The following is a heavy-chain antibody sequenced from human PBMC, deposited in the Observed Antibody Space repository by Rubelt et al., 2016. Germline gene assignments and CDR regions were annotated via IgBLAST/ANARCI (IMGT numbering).Heavy chain of an antibody. CDR1: GYTFTGYY. CDR2: INPNSGGT. J-gene: IGHJ4*02. Sequence: QVQLVQSGAEVKKPGASVKVSCKASGYTFTGYYMHWVRQAPGQGLEWMGWINPNSGGTNYAQKLQCRVTMTRDTSVITAYMELSRLTSDDTAVYYCARGNSGYDYGLDYWGQGTLVTVSS. D-gene: IGHD5-12*01. V-gene: IGHV1-2*02. CDR3: ARGNSGYDYGLDY.